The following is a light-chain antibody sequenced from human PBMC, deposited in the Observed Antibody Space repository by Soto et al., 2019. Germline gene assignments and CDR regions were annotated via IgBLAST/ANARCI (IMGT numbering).Light chain of an antibody. J-gene: IGLJ3*02. Sequence: QAVVTQAPSLTVSPGGTVTLTCGSSTGAVTSGHFPYWFQQKPGQAPRTLIYDTNNKHSWTPARFSGSLLGGKAALTLSGAQHEDEAEYYGLLAYSGARVFGGGTKLTVL. V-gene: IGLV7-46*01. CDR3: LLAYSGARV. CDR2: DTN. CDR1: TGAVTSGHF.